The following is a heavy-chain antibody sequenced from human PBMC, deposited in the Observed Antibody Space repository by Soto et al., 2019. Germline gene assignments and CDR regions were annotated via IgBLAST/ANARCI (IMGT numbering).Heavy chain of an antibody. V-gene: IGHV4-31*03. CDR3: ASLRTIFGVVIMGDYFDY. D-gene: IGHD3-3*01. CDR1: GGSISSGGYY. J-gene: IGHJ4*02. CDR2: IYYSGST. Sequence: QVQLQESGPGLVKPSQTLSLTCTVSGGSISSGGYYWSWIRQHPGKGLEWIGYIYYSGSTYYNPSLKSRVTTSVDTSKNQFSLKLSSVTAADTAVYYCASLRTIFGVVIMGDYFDYWGQGTLVTVSS.